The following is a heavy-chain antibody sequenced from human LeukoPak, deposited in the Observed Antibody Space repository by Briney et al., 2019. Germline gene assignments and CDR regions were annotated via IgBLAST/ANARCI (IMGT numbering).Heavy chain of an antibody. Sequence: SETLSLTCTVSGGSISSSSYYWGWIRQPPGKGLEWIGSIYYSGSTYYNPSLKSRVTISVDTSKNQFSLKLSSVTAADTAVYYCASSGLELRSWFDPWGQGTLVTVSS. CDR2: IYYSGST. D-gene: IGHD1-7*01. J-gene: IGHJ5*02. CDR1: GGSISSSSYY. CDR3: ASSGLELRSWFDP. V-gene: IGHV4-39*01.